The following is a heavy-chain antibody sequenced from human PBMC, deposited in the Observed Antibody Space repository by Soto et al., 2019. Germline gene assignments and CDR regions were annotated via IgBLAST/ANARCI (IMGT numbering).Heavy chain of an antibody. J-gene: IGHJ4*02. CDR2: SYYSGST. Sequence: WETLSLTCTVSGGSISSSSYYWGWIRQPPGKGLEWIGSSYYSGSTYYNPSLKSRVTISVDTSKNQFPLKLSSVTAADTAVYYGASQGEQWLVPKLIDYWGQGTLVTVSS. D-gene: IGHD6-19*01. V-gene: IGHV4-39*01. CDR1: GGSISSSSYY. CDR3: ASQGEQWLVPKLIDY.